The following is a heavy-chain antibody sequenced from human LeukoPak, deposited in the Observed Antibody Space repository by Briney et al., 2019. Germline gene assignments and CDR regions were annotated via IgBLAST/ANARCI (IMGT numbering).Heavy chain of an antibody. V-gene: IGHV1-24*01. D-gene: IGHD2-2*02. Sequence: GASVKVSCKVSGYTLTELSMHWVRQAPGEGLEWMGGFDPEDGETIYAQKFQGRVTTTEDTSTDTAYMELSSLRSEDTAVYYCATAHCSSTSCYKGDAFDIWGQGTMVTVPS. CDR2: FDPEDGET. CDR1: GYTLTELS. CDR3: ATAHCSSTSCYKGDAFDI. J-gene: IGHJ3*02.